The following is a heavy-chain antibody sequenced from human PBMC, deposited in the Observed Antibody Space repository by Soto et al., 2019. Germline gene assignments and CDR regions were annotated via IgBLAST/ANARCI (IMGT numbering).Heavy chain of an antibody. CDR1: GFTFTNVA. V-gene: IGHV3-23*01. J-gene: IGHJ4*02. CDR3: ATLYWNPRDFDY. CDR2: ITDSGGST. D-gene: IGHD1-1*01. Sequence: GGSLRLSCAASGFTFTNVAMTWVRQAQGEWLEWVSTITDSGGSTDYADSVKGRFTISRDISKSTLYLQMNNLRADDTAVYYCATLYWNPRDFDYWGQGARVTVSS.